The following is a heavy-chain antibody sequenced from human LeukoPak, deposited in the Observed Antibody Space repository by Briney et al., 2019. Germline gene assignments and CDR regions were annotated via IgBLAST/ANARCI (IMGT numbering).Heavy chain of an antibody. CDR3: ARGHSGSYYALGY. D-gene: IGHD1-26*01. CDR1: GGSISSYY. CDR2: IYYSGST. Sequence: PSETLSLACTVSGGSISSYYWRWIRQPPGKGLEWIGYIYYSGSTNYNPSLKSRVTISVDTSKSQFSLKLSSVTAADTAVYYCARGHSGSYYALGYWGQGTLVTVSS. J-gene: IGHJ4*02. V-gene: IGHV4-59*01.